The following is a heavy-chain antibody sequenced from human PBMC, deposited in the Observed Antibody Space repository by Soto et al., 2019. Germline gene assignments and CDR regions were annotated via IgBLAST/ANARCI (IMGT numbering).Heavy chain of an antibody. J-gene: IGHJ4*02. CDR1: GHIFTSYY. Sequence: ASVKVSCKASGHIFTSYYLHWVRQAPGQGLEWMGWINPFDGSRMFAQSFQGRVTFTRDTSTSTVYMELSGLRSDDTAVYYCSRVDPGETSPFDHWGQGTLVPVSS. CDR3: SRVDPGETSPFDH. CDR2: INPFDGSR. D-gene: IGHD3-10*01. V-gene: IGHV1-46*03.